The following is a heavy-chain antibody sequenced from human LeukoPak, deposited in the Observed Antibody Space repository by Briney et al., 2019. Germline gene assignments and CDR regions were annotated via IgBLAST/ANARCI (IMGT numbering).Heavy chain of an antibody. J-gene: IGHJ3*02. CDR3: AREIYSSSWYRAFRSRAFDI. V-gene: IGHV3-7*01. D-gene: IGHD6-13*01. CDR2: IKPDGSET. CDR1: GFSFSDSW. Sequence: PGGSLRLSCGASGFSFSDSWMSWVRQPPGKGPEWVASIKPDGSETYTVDAVQGRFIISRDNTKNSLSLQMNSLRGDDTAMYYCAREIYSSSWYRAFRSRAFDIWGQGTMVTVSS.